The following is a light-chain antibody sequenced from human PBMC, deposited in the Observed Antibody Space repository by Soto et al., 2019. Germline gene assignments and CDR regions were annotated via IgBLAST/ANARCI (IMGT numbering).Light chain of an antibody. CDR3: QQYSTYPLT. V-gene: IGKV1-5*03. CDR2: KAS. J-gene: IGKJ4*01. Sequence: DIQMTQSPSTLSAPVGDRVTITCRASQSISSWLAWYQQKPGKAPKLLIYKASNLQSGVPSRFSGSASGADFTLTISSLQPDDVATYCCQQYSTYPLTFGGGTKVEIK. CDR1: QSISSW.